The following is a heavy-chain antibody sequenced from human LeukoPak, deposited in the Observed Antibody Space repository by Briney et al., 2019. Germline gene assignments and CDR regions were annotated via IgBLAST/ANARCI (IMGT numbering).Heavy chain of an antibody. V-gene: IGHV3-66*01. J-gene: IGHJ4*02. CDR2: FYSGGGT. D-gene: IGHD1-26*01. CDR3: ARDQGGSNDY. Sequence: PGGSLRLSCAASGFTVSNNYMTWVRQAPGKGLEWVSVFYSGGGTYYADSVQGRFTISRDNSKNTLYLQMNSLRAEDTAVYYCARDQGGSNDYWGQGTLVTVSS. CDR1: GFTVSNNY.